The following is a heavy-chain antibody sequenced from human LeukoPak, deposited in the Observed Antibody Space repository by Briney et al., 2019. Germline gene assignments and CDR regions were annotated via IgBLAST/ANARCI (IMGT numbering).Heavy chain of an antibody. D-gene: IGHD3/OR15-3a*01. Sequence: GGSLRLSCAASGFTFSTYWMHWVGQAPGEGLVWVSRIKSDGSDTSYADSVKGRFTISRDNAKNTLYLQMNSLRAEDTAVYYCARGFWTGVEYWGQGALVTVSS. CDR1: GFTFSTYW. CDR2: IKSDGSDT. J-gene: IGHJ4*02. V-gene: IGHV3-74*01. CDR3: ARGFWTGVEY.